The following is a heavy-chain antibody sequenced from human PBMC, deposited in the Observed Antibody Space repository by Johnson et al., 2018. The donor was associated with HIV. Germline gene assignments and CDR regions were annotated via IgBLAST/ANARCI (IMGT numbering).Heavy chain of an antibody. D-gene: IGHD5-24*01. J-gene: IGHJ3*02. V-gene: IGHV3-11*04. Sequence: VQLVESGGGLVKPGGSLRLSCAASGFTFSDHYMSWIRQAPGKGLEWVSYISSSGSTKYYTDSLKGRLTISRDNAKNSLYLQMNSLRAEDTAVYYCARVRWLQLGAFDIWGQGTMVTVSS. CDR3: ARVRWLQLGAFDI. CDR1: GFTFSDHY. CDR2: ISSSGSTK.